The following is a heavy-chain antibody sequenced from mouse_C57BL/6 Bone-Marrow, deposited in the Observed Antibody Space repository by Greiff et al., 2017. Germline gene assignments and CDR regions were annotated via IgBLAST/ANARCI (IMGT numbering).Heavy chain of an antibody. J-gene: IGHJ2*01. CDR2: IYPGDGDT. V-gene: IGHV1-80*01. CDR3: AREGYPYYFDY. D-gene: IGHD3-1*01. CDR1: GYAFSSYW. Sequence: QVQLQQSGAELVKPGASVKISCKASGYAFSSYWMNWVKQRPGKGLEWIGQIYPGDGDTNYNGKFKGKATLTADKSSSTAYMQLSSLTSEDSAVYFCAREGYPYYFDYWGQGTTLTVAS.